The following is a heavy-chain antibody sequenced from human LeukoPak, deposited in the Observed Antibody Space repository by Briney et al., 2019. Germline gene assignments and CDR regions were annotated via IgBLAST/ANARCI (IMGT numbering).Heavy chain of an antibody. CDR1: GFTFSSYE. J-gene: IGHJ4*02. D-gene: IGHD6-19*01. CDR2: ISSSGSTI. Sequence: GGSLRLSCAASGFTFSSYEMSWVRQAPGKGLEWVSYISSSGSTIYYADSVKGRFTISRDNAKNSLYLQMNSLRAEDTAVYYCARDHAVAGTFDYWGQGTLVTVSS. V-gene: IGHV3-48*03. CDR3: ARDHAVAGTFDY.